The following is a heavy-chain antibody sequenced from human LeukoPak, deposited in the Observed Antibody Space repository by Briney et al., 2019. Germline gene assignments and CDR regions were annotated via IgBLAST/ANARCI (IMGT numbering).Heavy chain of an antibody. CDR2: IKQDGSEK. CDR3: AREMATIWDYYYMDV. D-gene: IGHD5-24*01. CDR1: GFTFSSYW. V-gene: IGHV3-7*01. Sequence: PGGSLRLSCAASGFTFSSYWMSWVRQARGKGLEWVANIKQDGSEKYYVDSVKGRFTISRDNAKNSLYLQMNSLRAEDTTVYYCAREMATIWDYYYMDVWGKGTTVTVSS. J-gene: IGHJ6*03.